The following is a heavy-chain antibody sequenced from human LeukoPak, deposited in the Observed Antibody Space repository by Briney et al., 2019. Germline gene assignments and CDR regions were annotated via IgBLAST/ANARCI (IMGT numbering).Heavy chain of an antibody. J-gene: IGHJ6*03. CDR2: INPNSGGT. D-gene: IGHD6-19*01. CDR3: ARDSVAVAGYYYYYMDV. V-gene: IGHV1-2*02. Sequence: ASEKVSCKASGYTFTGYYMHWVRQAPGQGLEWMGWINPNSGGTNYAQKFQGRVTMTRDTSISTAYMELSRLRSDDTAVYYCARDSVAVAGYYYYYMDVWGKGTTVTVSS. CDR1: GYTFTGYY.